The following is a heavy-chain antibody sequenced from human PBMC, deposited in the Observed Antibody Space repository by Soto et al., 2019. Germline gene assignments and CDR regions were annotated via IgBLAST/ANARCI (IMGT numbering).Heavy chain of an antibody. Sequence: ASVKVSCKASGYTFTSYGISWVRQAPGQGLEWMGWITYNGDTNYPQRLQGRVTMTTDTSTSTAYMELRSLRSDDTAVYYCARAVITSYGVFDYWGQGTLVTV. CDR1: GYTFTSYG. J-gene: IGHJ4*02. CDR3: ARAVITSYGVFDY. D-gene: IGHD2-21*01. CDR2: ITYNGDT. V-gene: IGHV1-18*01.